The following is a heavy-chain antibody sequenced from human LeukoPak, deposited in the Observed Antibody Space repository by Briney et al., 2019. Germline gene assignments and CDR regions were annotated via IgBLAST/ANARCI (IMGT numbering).Heavy chain of an antibody. CDR3: ARLTWITDY. Sequence: SETLSLTCTVSGDSISSSSNWWGWIRQPPGKGLEWIGHIKSSGSPNYNPPLKSRVTISVDTSKNQFALKVSSVTAADTAVYYCARLTWITDYWGQGILVTVSS. J-gene: IGHJ4*02. D-gene: IGHD5-12*01. CDR1: GDSISSSSNW. CDR2: IKSSGSP. V-gene: IGHV4-39*01.